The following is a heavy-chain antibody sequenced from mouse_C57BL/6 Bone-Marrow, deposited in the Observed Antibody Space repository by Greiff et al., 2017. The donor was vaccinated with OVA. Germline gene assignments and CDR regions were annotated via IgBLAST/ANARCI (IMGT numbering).Heavy chain of an antibody. CDR2: IVPANGNN. V-gene: IGHV14-3*01. D-gene: IGHD1-3*01. CDR1: GFNIKNSY. J-gene: IGHJ3*01. Sequence: EVQLQQSVAELVRPGASVKLSCTASGFNIKNSYMPWVKQRPEQGLEWIGRIVPANGNNKYASKFPGKAPLTADTSSNPAYLQLSSLTPEDTAIYDSAREGVQWGFAYWGRGTLVTVTA. CDR3: AREGVQWGFAY.